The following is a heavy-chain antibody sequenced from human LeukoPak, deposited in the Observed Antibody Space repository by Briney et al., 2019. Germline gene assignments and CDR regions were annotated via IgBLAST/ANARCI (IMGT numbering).Heavy chain of an antibody. CDR2: IYYSGST. D-gene: IGHD6-19*01. J-gene: IGHJ2*01. CDR1: GGSISSSSYY. V-gene: IGHV4-39*01. Sequence: SETLSLTCTVSGGSISSSSYYWGWIRQPPGKGLEWIGSIYYSGSTYYNPSLKSRVTISVDTSKNQFSLKLSSVTAADTAVYYCANNQGKWLPPYWYFDLWGRGTLVTVSS. CDR3: ANNQGKWLPPYWYFDL.